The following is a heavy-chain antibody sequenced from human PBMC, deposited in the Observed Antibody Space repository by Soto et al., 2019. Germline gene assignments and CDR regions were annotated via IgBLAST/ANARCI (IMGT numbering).Heavy chain of an antibody. D-gene: IGHD5-12*01. CDR2: INHSGST. V-gene: IGHV4-34*01. Sequence: SETLSLTCAVYGGSFSGYYWSWIRQPPGKGLEWIGEINHSGSTNYNPSLKSRVTISVDTSKNQFSLKLSSVTAADTAVYYCAGGLGTTTTRPPFDYWGQGTLVTVSS. J-gene: IGHJ4*02. CDR1: GGSFSGYY. CDR3: AGGLGTTTTRPPFDY.